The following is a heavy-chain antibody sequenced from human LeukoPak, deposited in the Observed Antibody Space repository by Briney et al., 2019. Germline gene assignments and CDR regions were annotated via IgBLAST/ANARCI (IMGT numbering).Heavy chain of an antibody. J-gene: IGHJ5*01. Sequence: GGSLRLSCAVSGFTLSDYHMNWIRQAPGKGLEWVSYISARRAAIYYADSVKGRFTISRDDPDNSLYLQMNSLSAEDTAIYYCARDLPNWGLDSWGQGTLVTVSS. CDR3: ARDLPNWGLDS. V-gene: IGHV3-11*01. CDR2: ISARRAAI. CDR1: GFTLSDYH. D-gene: IGHD7-27*01.